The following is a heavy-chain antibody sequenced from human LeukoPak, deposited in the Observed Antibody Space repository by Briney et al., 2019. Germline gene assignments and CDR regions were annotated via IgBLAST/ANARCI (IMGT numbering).Heavy chain of an antibody. CDR2: INPNSGGT. J-gene: IGHJ5*02. CDR1: GYTFTGYY. V-gene: IGHV1-2*02. D-gene: IGHD3-10*01. Sequence: ASVKVSCKXSGYTFTGYYIHWVRQAPGQGLECMGWINPNSGGTNYSQKFQGRVTMTRDTSISTAYMELSRLRFDDTAVYYCARGGSGSYFSWLDPWGQGTLVTVSS. CDR3: ARGGSGSYFSWLDP.